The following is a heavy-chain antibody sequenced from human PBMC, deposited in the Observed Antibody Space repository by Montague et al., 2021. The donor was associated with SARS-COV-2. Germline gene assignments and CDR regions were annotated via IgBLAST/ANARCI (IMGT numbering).Heavy chain of an antibody. V-gene: IGHV4-39*01. D-gene: IGHD3-10*01. Sequence: SDTLSLTCTVSGDSFNSPKYYCAWIRQPPGKGLEWIGSSYYSGTTYDNPSLRSQVTMSVDTLKTQFSLKMNSVTAADTAVYYCARGSYGSGSYHAFDIWSQGTVVTVSS. J-gene: IGHJ3*02. CDR3: ARGSYGSGSYHAFDI. CDR1: GDSFNSPKYY. CDR2: SYYSGTT.